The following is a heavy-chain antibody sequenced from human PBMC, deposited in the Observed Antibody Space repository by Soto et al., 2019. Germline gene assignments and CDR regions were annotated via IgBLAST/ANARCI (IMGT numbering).Heavy chain of an antibody. V-gene: IGHV1-69*12. CDR3: ARDGVRAYCCGDCYSDYYYYGMYV. Sequence: QVQLVQSGAEVKKPGSSVKVSCKASGGTFSSYAISWVRQAPGQGLEWMGGIIPIFGTANYAQKFQGRVTNTADESTSTAYMELSSLRSEDTAVYYCARDGVRAYCCGDCYSDYYYYGMYVWGQGTTVTVSS. J-gene: IGHJ6*02. D-gene: IGHD2-21*02. CDR2: IIPIFGTA. CDR1: GGTFSSYA.